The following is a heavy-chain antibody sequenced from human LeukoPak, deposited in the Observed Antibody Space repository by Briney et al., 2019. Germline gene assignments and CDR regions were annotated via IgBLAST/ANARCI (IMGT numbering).Heavy chain of an antibody. CDR1: GYTFTGYY. V-gene: IGHV1-2*02. CDR3: ASPSSTGNQLEAYYYYMDV. D-gene: IGHD2-2*01. Sequence: ASVKVSCKASGYTFTGYYMHWVRQAPGQGLEWMGWINPNSGGTNYAQKFQGRVTMTRDTSISTAYMELSRLRSDDTAVYYCASPSSTGNQLEAYYYYMDVWGKGTTVTVSS. CDR2: INPNSGGT. J-gene: IGHJ6*03.